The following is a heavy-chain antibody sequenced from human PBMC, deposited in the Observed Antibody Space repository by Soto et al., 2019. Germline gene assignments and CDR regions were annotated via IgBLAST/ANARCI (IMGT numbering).Heavy chain of an antibody. D-gene: IGHD5-18*01. Sequence: SETLSLTCTVSGGSISSYYWSWIRQPPGKGLEWIGYIYYSGSTNYNPSLKSRVTISVDTSKNQFSLKLSSVTAADTAVYYCARDTAMATDTYYYYYGMDVWGQGTTVTVSS. J-gene: IGHJ6*02. CDR2: IYYSGST. V-gene: IGHV4-59*01. CDR1: GGSISSYY. CDR3: ARDTAMATDTYYYYYGMDV.